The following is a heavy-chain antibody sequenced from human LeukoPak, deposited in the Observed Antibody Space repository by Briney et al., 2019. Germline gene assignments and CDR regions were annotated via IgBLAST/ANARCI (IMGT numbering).Heavy chain of an antibody. V-gene: IGHV3-9*03. D-gene: IGHD5-24*01. CDR1: GFTFDDYA. Sequence: GGSLRLSCAASGFTFDDYAMHWVRQAPRKGLEWASGISWNSGSIGYADSVKGRFTISRDNAKNSLYLQMNSLRAEDMALYYCAKDKSVEMATILDYWGQGTLVTVSS. J-gene: IGHJ4*02. CDR2: ISWNSGSI. CDR3: AKDKSVEMATILDY.